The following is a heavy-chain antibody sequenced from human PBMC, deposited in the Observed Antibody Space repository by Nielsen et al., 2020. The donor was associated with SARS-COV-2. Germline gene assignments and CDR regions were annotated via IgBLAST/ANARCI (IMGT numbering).Heavy chain of an antibody. V-gene: IGHV3-7*01. CDR2: IKQDGSEK. CDR3: ARDGTWSGSYQAFDY. CDR1: GFTFSSYW. J-gene: IGHJ4*02. Sequence: GGSLRLSCAASGFTFSSYWMSWVRQAPGKGLEWVANIKQDGSEKYYVDSVKGRFTISRDNAKNSLYLQMNSLRAEDTAVYYCARDGTWSGSYQAFDYWGQGTLVTVSS. D-gene: IGHD1-26*01.